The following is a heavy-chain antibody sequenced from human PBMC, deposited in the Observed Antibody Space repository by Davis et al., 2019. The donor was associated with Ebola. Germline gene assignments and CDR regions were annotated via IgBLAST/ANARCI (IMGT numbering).Heavy chain of an antibody. Sequence: MPGGSLRLSCTVSGGSMSSYYWSWFRQTPGKGLEWIGYVSSSGSTNYNSSLESRVTISVDTSKNQFSLKLSSVTAADTAVYYCAGISYGDGINGWGQGTLVTVSS. CDR2: VSSSGST. CDR1: GGSMSSYY. V-gene: IGHV4-59*08. J-gene: IGHJ4*02. D-gene: IGHD4-17*01. CDR3: AGISYGDGING.